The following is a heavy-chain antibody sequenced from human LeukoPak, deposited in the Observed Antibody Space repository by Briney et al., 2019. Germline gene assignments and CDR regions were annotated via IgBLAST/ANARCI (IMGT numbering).Heavy chain of an antibody. CDR1: GFTVSSNY. CDR3: ARDWEVTQRSAGYFDY. V-gene: IGHV3-66*01. CDR2: IYSGGST. D-gene: IGHD3-10*01. J-gene: IGHJ4*02. Sequence: GGSLILSCAASGFTVSSNYMSWVRQAPGKGLEWVSVIYSGGSTYYADSVKGRFTISRDHSKNTLYLQMNSLRAEDTAVYYCARDWEVTQRSAGYFDYWGQGTLVTVSS.